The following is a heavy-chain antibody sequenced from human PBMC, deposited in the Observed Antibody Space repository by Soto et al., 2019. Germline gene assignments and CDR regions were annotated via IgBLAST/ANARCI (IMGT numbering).Heavy chain of an antibody. D-gene: IGHD2-15*01. J-gene: IGHJ4*02. V-gene: IGHV4-59*08. CDR3: ARIRSVFSGGRNDY. CDR2: VYDRATT. CDR1: GGSISTYY. Sequence: QVQLQESGPGLVKPSETLSLTCTLSGGSISTYYWSWIRQPPGKGLEWIGYVYDRATTSYNPSLKTRVTISADRSKNQFSLNLMSVTAADTAVYFCARIRSVFSGGRNDYWGQGILVTVSS.